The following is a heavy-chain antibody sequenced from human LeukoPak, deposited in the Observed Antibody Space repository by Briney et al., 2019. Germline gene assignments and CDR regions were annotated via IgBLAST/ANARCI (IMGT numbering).Heavy chain of an antibody. CDR3: ARVLPGGGGSPDY. Sequence: SEALSLTCTVSGGSISSYYWSWIRKPPGKGLEWIGYIYHSGTTTYNPSLKSRVTISVDTSNNQFSLKLSSVTAADTAVYYCARVLPGGGGSPDYWGQGTLVTVSS. V-gene: IGHV4-59*01. D-gene: IGHD1-26*01. CDR2: IYHSGTT. CDR1: GGSISSYY. J-gene: IGHJ4*02.